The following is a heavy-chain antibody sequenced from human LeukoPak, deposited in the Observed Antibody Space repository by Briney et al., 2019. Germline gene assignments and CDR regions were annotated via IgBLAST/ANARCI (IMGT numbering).Heavy chain of an antibody. Sequence: GGSLRLSCAASGFTFSNAWMSWVRQAPGKGLEWVGRIKSKTDGGTTDYAAPVKGRFTISRDDSKNTLYLQMNSLKTEDTAVYYCAKDLRRHFSGSYPKEVDYWGQGTLVTVSS. CDR1: GFTFSNAW. D-gene: IGHD1-26*01. V-gene: IGHV3-15*01. CDR2: IKSKTDGGTT. J-gene: IGHJ4*02. CDR3: AKDLRRHFSGSYPKEVDY.